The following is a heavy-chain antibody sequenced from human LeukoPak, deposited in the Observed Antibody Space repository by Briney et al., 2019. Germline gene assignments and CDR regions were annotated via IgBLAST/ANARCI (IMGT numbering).Heavy chain of an antibody. CDR1: GGSMSSYY. V-gene: IGHV4-59*08. CDR3: ARQYYYDSHTFDY. J-gene: IGHJ4*02. Sequence: SETLSLTCTVSGGSMSSYYWSWIRQPPGKGLEWIGYIYYSGSTSYNPSLKSRVTISVDTSKNQFSLKLSSVTAADTAVYYCARQYYYDSHTFDYWGQGTLVIVSS. D-gene: IGHD3-22*01. CDR2: IYYSGST.